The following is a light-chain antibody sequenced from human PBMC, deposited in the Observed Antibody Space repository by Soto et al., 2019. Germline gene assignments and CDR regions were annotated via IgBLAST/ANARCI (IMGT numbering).Light chain of an antibody. V-gene: IGLV2-11*01. J-gene: IGLJ1*01. Sequence: QSVLTQPRSVSGSPGQSVTVSCTGTSSDVGGNNHVTWYQQHPGKAPKLLISDVNKRPSGVPDRFSGSKSGNTASLTISGLQTEDEDDYYCCSFAGRIFVFGTGTKLTVL. CDR3: CSFAGRIFV. CDR1: SSDVGGNNH. CDR2: DVN.